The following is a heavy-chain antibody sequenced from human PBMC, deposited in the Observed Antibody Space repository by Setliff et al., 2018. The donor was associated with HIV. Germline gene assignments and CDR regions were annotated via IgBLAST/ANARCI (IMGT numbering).Heavy chain of an antibody. D-gene: IGHD4-17*01. J-gene: IGHJ4*02. V-gene: IGHV3-33*03. CDR1: GFVFSRFG. Sequence: GESLKISCSTSGFVFSRFGFHWVRQAPGKGLEWVAVIWHDGSNKYYAESVKGRFTISRDDFKNTVFLQMNNLKGEDTAVYYCAKGPDYEMEEYFDYWGQGVLVTVSS. CDR2: IWHDGSNK. CDR3: AKGPDYEMEEYFDY.